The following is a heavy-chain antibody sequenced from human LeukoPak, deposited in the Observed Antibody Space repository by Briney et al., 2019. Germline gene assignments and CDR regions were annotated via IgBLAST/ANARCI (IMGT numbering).Heavy chain of an antibody. CDR3: ARRGRSSSNFDF. D-gene: IGHD6-6*01. J-gene: IGHJ4*02. CDR1: GSIFTSYW. Sequence: GESLMISCQGSGSIFTSYWITWVRQLPGKGLEWMGMIDPTDSYTNYSPSFQGHVTISTDKSISTAYLQWSSLKASDTAIYSCARRGRSSSNFDFWGQGTLVTVSS. CDR2: IDPTDSYT. V-gene: IGHV5-10-1*01.